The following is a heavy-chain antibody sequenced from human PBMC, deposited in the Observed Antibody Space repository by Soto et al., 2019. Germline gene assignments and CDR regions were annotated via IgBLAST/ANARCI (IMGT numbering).Heavy chain of an antibody. V-gene: IGHV3-21*01. CDR2: ISASGSYI. D-gene: IGHD5-18*01. J-gene: IGHJ4*02. Sequence: SLRLSCVAAGITFSNYNINWVRQVPGTGLAWVSYISASGSYIYYADSVKGRFTISRDNAKNSMYLQMNSLRAEDTAGYYCATDWGYSYGHAFDSWGQGTLVTVSS. CDR1: GITFSNYN. CDR3: ATDWGYSYGHAFDS.